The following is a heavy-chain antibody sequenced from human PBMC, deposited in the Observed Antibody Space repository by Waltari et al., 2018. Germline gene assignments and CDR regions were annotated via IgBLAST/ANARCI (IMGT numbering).Heavy chain of an antibody. CDR2: IIPIFGTA. CDR3: AIGVYYGSGSYPPAFDY. J-gene: IGHJ4*02. CDR1: GGTFSSYA. Sequence: QVQLVQSGAEVKKPGSSVKVSCKASGGTFSSYAISWVRQAPGQGLEWMGGIIPIFGTANYAQKFQGRVTITADESTSTAYMELSSLRSEDTAVYYCAIGVYYGSGSYPPAFDYWGQGTLVTVSS. D-gene: IGHD3-10*01. V-gene: IGHV1-69*13.